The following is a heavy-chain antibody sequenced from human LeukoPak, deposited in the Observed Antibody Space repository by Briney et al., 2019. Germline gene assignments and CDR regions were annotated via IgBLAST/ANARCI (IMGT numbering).Heavy chain of an antibody. V-gene: IGHV3-15*01. D-gene: IGHD2-15*01. CDR2: IKSKTEGGTT. CDR1: GFIFSNAW. J-gene: IGHJ4*02. CDR3: TSTCIVASTRKFGDY. Sequence: PGGSLRLSCAASGFIFSNAWMNWVRQAPGKGLEWVGRIKSKTEGGTTDYAAPVKGRFTISRDDSQNTVDLQISSLTAEDTAMYFCTSTCIVASTRKFGDYWGQGTLVVVSS.